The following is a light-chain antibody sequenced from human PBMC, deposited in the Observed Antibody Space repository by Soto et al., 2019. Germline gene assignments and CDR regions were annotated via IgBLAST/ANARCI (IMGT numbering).Light chain of an antibody. CDR3: QQLNGYVLT. CDR2: DAS. Sequence: DIQMTQSPSSLSASVGDRVTITCQASQDICTYFNWYQQKPVKAPKLLIYDASNWETGVPSRLSGSGSGTDFTLTISSLQPEDFATYYCQQLNGYVLTFGGGTKVDI. V-gene: IGKV1-33*01. CDR1: QDICTY. J-gene: IGKJ4*01.